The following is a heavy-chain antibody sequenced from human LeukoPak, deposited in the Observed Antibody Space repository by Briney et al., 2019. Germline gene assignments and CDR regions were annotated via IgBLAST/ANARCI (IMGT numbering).Heavy chain of an antibody. V-gene: IGHV5-51*01. CDR2: IYPGDSDT. D-gene: IGHD3-10*01. Sequence: GESLKISCKGSGYGFTSYWIGWVRQMPGKGLEWMGIIYPGDSDTRYSPSFQGQVTISADKSISTAYLQWSSLRASDTAMYYCARRNYYGSGSRLWAFDIWGQGTMVTVSS. J-gene: IGHJ3*02. CDR1: GYGFTSYW. CDR3: ARRNYYGSGSRLWAFDI.